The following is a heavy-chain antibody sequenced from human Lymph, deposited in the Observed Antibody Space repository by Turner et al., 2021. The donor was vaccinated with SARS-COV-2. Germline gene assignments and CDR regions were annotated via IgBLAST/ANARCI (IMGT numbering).Heavy chain of an antibody. Sequence: EVQLLESGGGLVQPGGSLRLSCAAYGFTFRSYAMSWVRQAPGKGLEWVSVISGSGGSTNYADSVKGRFSISRDNSKNTLYLQMNSLRAEDTAVYYCAKNEMAMIVLGITLFDYWGQGTLVTVSS. V-gene: IGHV3-23*01. D-gene: IGHD3-22*01. CDR3: AKNEMAMIVLGITLFDY. J-gene: IGHJ4*02. CDR2: ISGSGGST. CDR1: GFTFRSYA.